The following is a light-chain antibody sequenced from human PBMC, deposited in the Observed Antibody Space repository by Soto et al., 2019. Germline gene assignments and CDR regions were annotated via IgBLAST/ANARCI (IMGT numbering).Light chain of an antibody. CDR3: AAWDESLNAHYV. Sequence: VLIPPPTESGKPGQGGPISCCGSSPNIGSNTVNWYQQLPGTAPKLLIYSNNQRPSEVTDRFSGSKSGTSDSLAISGLQSEDEADYYCAAWDESLNAHYVFGTGTKVTVL. CDR1: SPNIGSNT. CDR2: SNN. J-gene: IGLJ1*01. V-gene: IGLV1-44*01.